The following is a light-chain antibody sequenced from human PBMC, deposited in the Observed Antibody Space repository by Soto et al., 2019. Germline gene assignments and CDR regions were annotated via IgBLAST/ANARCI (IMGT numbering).Light chain of an antibody. V-gene: IGLV1-44*01. J-gene: IGLJ2*01. CDR3: AAWDVSLNGPV. CDR2: SNN. Sequence: QPVLTQPPSASGTPGQRVTISCSGSSSNIGSNTVNWYQQLPGTAPKLLIYSNNQRPSGVPDRFSGSKSGTSASLAISGLQSEDEAVYYCAAWDVSLNGPVFGGGTKLTVL. CDR1: SSNIGSNT.